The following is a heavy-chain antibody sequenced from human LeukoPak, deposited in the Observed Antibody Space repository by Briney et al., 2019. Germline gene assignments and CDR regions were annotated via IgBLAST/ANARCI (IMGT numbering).Heavy chain of an antibody. D-gene: IGHD4-17*01. CDR1: GYTFTSYA. V-gene: IGHV1-3*01. J-gene: IGHJ1*01. CDR2: INAGNGNT. CDR3: ARVGGDYAFQH. Sequence: ASVKVSCKASGYTFTSYAMHWVRQAPGQRLEWMGWINAGNGNTKYSQKFQGRVTITRDTSASTAYMELSSLRSGDTAVYYCARVGGDYAFQHWGQGTLVTVSS.